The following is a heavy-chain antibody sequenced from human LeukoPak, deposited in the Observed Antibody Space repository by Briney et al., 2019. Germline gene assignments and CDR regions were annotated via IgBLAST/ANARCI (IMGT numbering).Heavy chain of an antibody. J-gene: IGHJ4*02. Sequence: PGGSLRLSCAASGFTFSSYWMHWVRQAPGKGLVWVSRINTDGSSTTYADSVKGRFTMSRDNAKNTVHLQMNSLSAEDTAVYYCARGFVLVPAAIQDYWGQGTLVTVSS. CDR3: ARGFVLVPAAIQDY. D-gene: IGHD2-2*02. CDR1: GFTFSSYW. V-gene: IGHV3-74*01. CDR2: INTDGSST.